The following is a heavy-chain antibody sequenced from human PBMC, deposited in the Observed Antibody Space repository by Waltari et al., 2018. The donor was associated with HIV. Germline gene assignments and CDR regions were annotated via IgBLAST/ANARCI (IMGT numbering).Heavy chain of an antibody. CDR3: ARDRARTTDYYYYGMDV. D-gene: IGHD1-7*01. Sequence: QVQLVQSGAEAKKPGPSVKVPCKASGYTFTGYYMHWVRQAPGQGLEWRGWINPNSGGTNYAQKFQGRVTMTRDTSISTAYMELSRLRSDDTAVYYCARDRARTTDYYYYGMDVWGQGTTVTVSS. CDR1: GYTFTGYY. J-gene: IGHJ6*02. V-gene: IGHV1-2*02. CDR2: INPNSGGT.